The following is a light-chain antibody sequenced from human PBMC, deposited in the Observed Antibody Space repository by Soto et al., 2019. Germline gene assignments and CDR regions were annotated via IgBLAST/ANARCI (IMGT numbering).Light chain of an antibody. J-gene: IGLJ2*01. Sequence: QSVLTQPPSASGTPGQRVTISCSGSSSNIGSNAINWYQQLPGTAPKLLMHSSNQRPSGVPDRFSGSKSGTSASLAISGLQSEDEADYYCAACDDSLNGVVFGGGTKVTVL. V-gene: IGLV1-44*01. CDR2: SSN. CDR3: AACDDSLNGVV. CDR1: SSNIGSNA.